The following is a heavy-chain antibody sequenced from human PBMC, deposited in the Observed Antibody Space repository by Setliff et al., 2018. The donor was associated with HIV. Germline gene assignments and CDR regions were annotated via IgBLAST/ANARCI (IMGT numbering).Heavy chain of an antibody. CDR1: GASFTTHY. CDR3: ARDSMYSSGWYGWYFDL. Sequence: PSETLSLTCTVPGASFTTHYWSLIRQLPGKGLEWMGCISTSGSTNYNPSLKSRVTLSIDTSKNQFSLNLNSVTAADTAVYYCARDSMYSSGWYGWYFDLWGRGTLVTVSS. J-gene: IGHJ2*01. D-gene: IGHD6-19*01. CDR2: ISTSGST. V-gene: IGHV4-4*09.